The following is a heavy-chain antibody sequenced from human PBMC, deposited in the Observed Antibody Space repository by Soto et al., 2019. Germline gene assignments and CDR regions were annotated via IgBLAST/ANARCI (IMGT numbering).Heavy chain of an antibody. Sequence: QVQLQESGLGLVKPSETLSLTCTVSGGSISSYYWSWIRQPPGKGLEWIGYIYYSGSTNYNPSLKRRVTISVDTSKNQFSLKLSSATAADTAVYYCARRYGGNLDYWGQGTLVTVSS. V-gene: IGHV4-59*08. CDR3: ARRYGGNLDY. CDR1: GGSISSYY. J-gene: IGHJ4*02. D-gene: IGHD1-1*01. CDR2: IYYSGST.